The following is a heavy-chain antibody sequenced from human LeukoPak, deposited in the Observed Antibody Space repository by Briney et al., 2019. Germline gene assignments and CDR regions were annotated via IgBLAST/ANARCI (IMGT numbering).Heavy chain of an antibody. CDR1: GYSFTTYW. CDR3: ARLRYCSGGSCYPYYYMDV. D-gene: IGHD2-15*01. J-gene: IGHJ6*03. V-gene: IGHV5-51*01. Sequence: GGSLKISCKGSGYSFTTYWIGWVRQMPGKGLEWMGIIYAGDSDTRYSPSFQGQVTISADKSISTAYLQWSSLKASDTAMYYCARLRYCSGGSCYPYYYMDVWGKGTTVTVSS. CDR2: IYAGDSDT.